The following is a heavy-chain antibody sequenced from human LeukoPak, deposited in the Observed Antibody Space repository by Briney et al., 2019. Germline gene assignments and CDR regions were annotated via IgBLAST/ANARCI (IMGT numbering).Heavy chain of an antibody. V-gene: IGHV1-69*05. CDR1: RGTFSSYA. CDR2: IITIFGTA. Sequence: ASVKVSCKASRGTFSSYAISWVRQAPGQGLEWMGGIITIFGTANYAQKFQGRVTITTDESTSTAYMELSSLRSEDTAVYYCARGAKDDYYDSSGYYSALGYWGQGTLVTASS. J-gene: IGHJ4*02. D-gene: IGHD3-22*01. CDR3: ARGAKDDYYDSSGYYSALGY.